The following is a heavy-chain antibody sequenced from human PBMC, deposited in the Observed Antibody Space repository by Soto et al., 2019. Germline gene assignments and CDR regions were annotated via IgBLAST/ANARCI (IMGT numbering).Heavy chain of an antibody. CDR2: ISYDGSNK. CDR1: GFTFSSYA. V-gene: IGHV3-30-3*01. Sequence: GGSLRLSCAASGFTFSSYAMHWVRQAPGKGLEWVAVISYDGSNKYYADSVKGRFTISRDTSKNMLYLQMNSLGAEDTAVYYCARDLNYWSLLIDHWGQGTLVTVSS. D-gene: IGHD2-8*02. CDR3: ARDLNYWSLLIDH. J-gene: IGHJ4*02.